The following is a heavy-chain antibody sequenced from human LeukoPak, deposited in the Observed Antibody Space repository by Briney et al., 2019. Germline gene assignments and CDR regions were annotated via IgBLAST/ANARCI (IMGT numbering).Heavy chain of an antibody. V-gene: IGHV4-34*01. CDR1: GGSVNDYY. D-gene: IGHD6-19*01. J-gene: IGHJ4*02. Sequence: PSETLSLTCTVSGGSVNDYYWSWIRQPPGKGLEWIGEINHSGSTNYNPSLKSRVTISVDTSKNQFSLKLSSVTAADTAVYYCARLVRGWPLDYWGQGTLVTVSS. CDR2: INHSGST. CDR3: ARLVRGWPLDY.